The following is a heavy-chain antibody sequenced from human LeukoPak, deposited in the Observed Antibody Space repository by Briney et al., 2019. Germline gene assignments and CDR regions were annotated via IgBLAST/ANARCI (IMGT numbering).Heavy chain of an antibody. J-gene: IGHJ6*03. Sequence: GGSLRLSCAASGFTFSSYAMSWVRQAPGKGLEWVSAISGSGGSTYYADSVKGRFTISRDNSKNTLYLQMNSLRAEDTAVYYCARDHYPWYYYYMDVWGKGTTVTVSS. CDR1: GFTFSSYA. V-gene: IGHV3-23*01. D-gene: IGHD1-26*01. CDR3: ARDHYPWYYYYMDV. CDR2: ISGSGGST.